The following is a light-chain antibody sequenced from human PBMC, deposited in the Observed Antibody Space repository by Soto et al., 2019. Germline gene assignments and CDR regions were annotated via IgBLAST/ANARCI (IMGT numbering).Light chain of an antibody. CDR3: CSYAGSSTFHVV. CDR2: EGS. CDR1: SSDVGSYNL. V-gene: IGLV2-23*03. J-gene: IGLJ2*01. Sequence: QSVLTQPASVSGSPGQSITISCTGTSSDVGSYNLVSWYQQHPGKAPKLMIYEGSKRRSGVSNRFSGSKSGNTASLTISGLQAEDEADYYCCSYAGSSTFHVVFGGGTKVTVL.